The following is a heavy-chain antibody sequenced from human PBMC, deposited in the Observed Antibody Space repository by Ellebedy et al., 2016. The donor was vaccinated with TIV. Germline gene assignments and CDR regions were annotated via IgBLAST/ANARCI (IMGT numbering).Heavy chain of an antibody. J-gene: IGHJ4*02. D-gene: IGHD3-10*01. Sequence: GESLKISCAASGFTFSNYWMSWVRQAPGKGLEWVANIKQGGSEEYYMDSVKGRFTISRDNAKNSLYLQMNSLRAEDTAVYYCARDVDYGSGPLSPGYFDYWGQGTLVTVSS. CDR3: ARDVDYGSGPLSPGYFDY. CDR1: GFTFSNYW. CDR2: IKQGGSEE. V-gene: IGHV3-7*01.